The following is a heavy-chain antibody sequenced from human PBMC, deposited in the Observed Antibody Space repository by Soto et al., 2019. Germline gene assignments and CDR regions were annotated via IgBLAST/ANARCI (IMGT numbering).Heavy chain of an antibody. V-gene: IGHV4-59*08. D-gene: IGHD2-2*01. CDR1: GCSISSSY. J-gene: IGHJ4*02. CDR3: ARVPDY. Sequence: SSETLSLTCTVSGCSISSSYWSWIRQPPGKGLEWIGYIYDSGSTYYNSSLKSRVTMSVDTSKNQFSLKLSSVTAADTAVYYCARVPDYWGQGTLVTVSS. CDR2: IYDSGST.